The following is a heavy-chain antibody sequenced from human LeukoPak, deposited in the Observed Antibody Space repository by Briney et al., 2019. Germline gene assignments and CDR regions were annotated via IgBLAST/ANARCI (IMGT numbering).Heavy chain of an antibody. CDR3: ATLAYCTAGTCSLNSFDY. CDR2: IWHDGGDK. V-gene: IGHV3-33*03. Sequence: PGKSLRLSCAASGFSFSSYDMHWVRQAPGKGLEWVAVIWHDGGDKYYGDYVKGRFTISRDNSKSTVNLQMNSLRAEDTAVYYCATLAYCTAGTCSLNSFDYWGQGTLVTVSS. J-gene: IGHJ4*02. CDR1: GFSFSSYD. D-gene: IGHD2-15*01.